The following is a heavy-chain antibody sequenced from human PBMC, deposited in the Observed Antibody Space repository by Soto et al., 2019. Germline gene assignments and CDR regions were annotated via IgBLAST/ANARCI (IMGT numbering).Heavy chain of an antibody. Sequence: QVQLQESGPGLVKPSGTLSLTCAVSIGSISSNWWSWVRQPPGKGLEWIGEISHSGNTNYNPSLKSRVIMSVDKSKNQFSRQLRSVTAADTAVYYCARVLRSWTRFDSWGQGALVTVSS. D-gene: IGHD6-13*01. J-gene: IGHJ4*02. V-gene: IGHV4-4*02. CDR2: ISHSGNT. CDR3: ARVLRSWTRFDS. CDR1: IGSISSNW.